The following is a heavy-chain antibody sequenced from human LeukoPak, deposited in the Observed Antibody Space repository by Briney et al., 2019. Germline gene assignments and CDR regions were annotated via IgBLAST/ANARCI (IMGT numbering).Heavy chain of an antibody. D-gene: IGHD6-19*01. CDR2: IYWNDDK. CDR3: AHSKIAVADHYYYYGMDV. J-gene: IGHJ6*02. V-gene: IGHV2-5*01. Sequence: SGPTLVNPTQTLTLTCTFSGFSLSTSGVGVGWIRQPPGKALEWLALIYWNDDKRYSPSLKSRLTITKDTSKNQVVLTMTNMDPVDTATYYCAHSKIAVADHYYYYGMDVWGQGTTVTVSS. CDR1: GFSLSTSGVG.